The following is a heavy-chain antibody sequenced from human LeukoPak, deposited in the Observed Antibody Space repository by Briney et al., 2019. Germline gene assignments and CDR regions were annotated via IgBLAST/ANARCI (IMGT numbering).Heavy chain of an antibody. CDR1: GGSFSGYY. CDR3: ARSVPGSRGDFDY. D-gene: IGHD6-13*01. CDR2: INHSGST. Sequence: SETLSLTCAVYGGSFSGYYWSWIRQPPGKGLEWIGEINHSGSTNYNPSLKSRVTISVDTSKNQFSLKLSSVTAADTAVYYCARSVPGSRGDFDYWGQGTLVTVSS. J-gene: IGHJ4*02. V-gene: IGHV4-34*01.